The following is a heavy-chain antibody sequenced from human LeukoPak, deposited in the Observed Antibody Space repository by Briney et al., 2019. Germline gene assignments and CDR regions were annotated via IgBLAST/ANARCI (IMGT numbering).Heavy chain of an antibody. CDR3: ARGYNNDDWFDP. CDR1: GFTFSNYA. D-gene: IGHD5-24*01. J-gene: IGHJ5*02. Sequence: GGSLRLSCAASGFTFSNYAMTWVRQAPGKGLEWVSYISSSSSYTNYADSVKGRFTISRDNAKNSLYLQMNSLRAEDTAVYYCARGYNNDDWFDPWGQGTLVTVSS. CDR2: ISSSSSYT. V-gene: IGHV3-11*06.